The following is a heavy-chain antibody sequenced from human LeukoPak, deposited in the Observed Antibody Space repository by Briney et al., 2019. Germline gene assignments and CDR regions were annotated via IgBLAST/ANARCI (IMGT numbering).Heavy chain of an antibody. V-gene: IGHV4-34*01. D-gene: IGHD3-10*01. CDR2: INHSGST. J-gene: IGHJ6*03. CDR3: ARRVGSGSYYPYYYYYYYMDV. CDR1: GGSFSGYY. Sequence: SETLSLTCAVYGGSFSGYYWSWIRQPPGKGLEWIGEINHSGSTNYNPSLKSRVTISVDTSKNQFSLKLSSVTAADTAVYYCARRVGSGSYYPYYYYYYYMDVWGKGTTVTVSS.